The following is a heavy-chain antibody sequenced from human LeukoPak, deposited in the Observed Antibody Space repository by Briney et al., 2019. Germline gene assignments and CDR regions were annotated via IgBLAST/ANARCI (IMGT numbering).Heavy chain of an antibody. CDR2: ISISSSYI. CDR3: ARDRGDGYNSPHY. D-gene: IGHD5-24*01. CDR1: GFTFSSYS. V-gene: IGHV3-21*01. J-gene: IGHJ4*02. Sequence: GGSLRLSCAASGFTFSSYSINWVRQAPGKGLEWVSSISISSSYIYYADSVKGRFTISRDNAKNSLYLQMNSLRAEDTAVYYCARDRGDGYNSPHYWGQGTLVTVSS.